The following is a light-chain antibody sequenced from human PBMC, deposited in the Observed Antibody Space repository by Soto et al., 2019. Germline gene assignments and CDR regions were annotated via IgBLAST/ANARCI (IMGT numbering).Light chain of an antibody. J-gene: IGKJ3*01. Sequence: DIQMTQSPSSLSASVGDRVTITCRASLNIRNLLNWFQQKPGKPPQLLIYGASNLQSGVPTNFSGSGSGTVFTLTINNLQPEDFATYYCQQNYNFPLTFGPGTRVDIK. CDR1: LNIRNL. CDR3: QQNYNFPLT. V-gene: IGKV1-39*01. CDR2: GAS.